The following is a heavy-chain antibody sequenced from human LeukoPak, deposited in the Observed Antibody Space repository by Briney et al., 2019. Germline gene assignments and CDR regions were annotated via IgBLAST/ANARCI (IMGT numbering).Heavy chain of an antibody. CDR2: INHSGST. J-gene: IGHJ4*02. D-gene: IGHD1-26*01. Sequence: SETLSLTCAVYGGSFSGYYLSWIRQPPGKGLEWIGEINHSGSTNYNPSLKSRVTISVDTSKKQFSLKLSSVTAADTVVYYCARHLSYAFDYWGQGTLVTVYS. CDR3: ARHLSYAFDY. CDR1: GGSFSGYY. V-gene: IGHV4-34*01.